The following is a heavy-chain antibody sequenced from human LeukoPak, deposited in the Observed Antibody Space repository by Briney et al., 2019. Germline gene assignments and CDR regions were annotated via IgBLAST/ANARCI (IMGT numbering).Heavy chain of an antibody. J-gene: IGHJ6*03. CDR2: IKQDGSEK. Sequence: GGSLRLSCAASGFTFSSYWMSWVRQAPGKGLEWVANIKQDGSEKYYVDSVKGRFTISRDNAKNSLYLQMNSLRAEDTAVYYGARVGGSWDYYTDVWGKGTTVTVSS. V-gene: IGHV3-7*04. D-gene: IGHD6-13*01. CDR3: ARVGGSWDYYTDV. CDR1: GFTFSSYW.